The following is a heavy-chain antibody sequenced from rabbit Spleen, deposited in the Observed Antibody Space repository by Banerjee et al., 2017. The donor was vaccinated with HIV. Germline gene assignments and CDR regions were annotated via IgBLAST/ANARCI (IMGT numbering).Heavy chain of an antibody. Sequence: EESGGDLVKPEGSLTLTCTASGIDFSSYHWICWVRQAPGKRPEWIACIDTGDGDTYYANWAKGRFTISKTSSTTVTLQMTRLTAADTATYFCATDTYGVGAFDLWGPGTLVTVS. J-gene: IGHJ4*01. D-gene: IGHD6-1*01. CDR1: GIDFSSYHW. CDR3: ATDTYGVGAFDL. V-gene: IGHV1S45*01. CDR2: IDTGDGDT.